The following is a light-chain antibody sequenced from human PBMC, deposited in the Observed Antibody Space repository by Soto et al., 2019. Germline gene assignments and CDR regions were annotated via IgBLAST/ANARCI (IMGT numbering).Light chain of an antibody. CDR1: SSDVGGYNY. V-gene: IGLV2-11*01. CDR2: DVS. Sequence: QSALTQPRSVSGSPGQSATISCPGTSSDVGGYNYVSWYQQHPGKAPKLMIYDVSKRPSGVPDRFSGSKSGNTASLTISGVQAEDEADYYCCSYAGSYTWVFGGGTKLAVL. J-gene: IGLJ3*02. CDR3: CSYAGSYTWV.